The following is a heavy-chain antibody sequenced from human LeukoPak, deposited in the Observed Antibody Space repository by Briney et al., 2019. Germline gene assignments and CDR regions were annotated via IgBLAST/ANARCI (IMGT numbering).Heavy chain of an antibody. Sequence: PGGSLRLSCAASGFTFSSYTMNWVRQAPGKGLEWVSYISSSSSYMYYADSVKGRFTISRDNAKNSLYPQMKSLRAEHTAVYYCARDRDVPAIGMDVWGQGTTVTVSS. J-gene: IGHJ6*02. CDR2: ISSSSSYM. V-gene: IGHV3-21*06. CDR3: ARDRDVPAIGMDV. CDR1: GFTFSSYT.